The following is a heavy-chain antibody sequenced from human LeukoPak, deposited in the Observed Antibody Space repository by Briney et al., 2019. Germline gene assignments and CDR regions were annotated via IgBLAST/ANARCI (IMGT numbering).Heavy chain of an antibody. D-gene: IGHD1-1*01. Sequence: SQTLSLTCAISGDSVSSNSAAWNWIRQSPSRGLEWLGRTYYRSKWFTYYAVSVKSRIRINRDTSKNQISLQLNSVTPEDTAVYYCARSTGPIDYWGQGTLVTVSS. V-gene: IGHV6-1*01. J-gene: IGHJ4*02. CDR2: TYYRSKWFT. CDR1: GDSVSSNSAA. CDR3: ARSTGPIDY.